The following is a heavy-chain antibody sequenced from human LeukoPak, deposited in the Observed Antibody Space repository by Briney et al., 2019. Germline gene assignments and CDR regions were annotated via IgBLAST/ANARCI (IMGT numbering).Heavy chain of an antibody. CDR3: ARHSSSWFIDY. CDR2: IYYSGST. D-gene: IGHD6-13*01. V-gene: IGHV4-59*01. CDR1: GGSISSYY. Sequence: SETLSLTCTVSGGSISSYYWSWIRQPPGKRLEWIGYIYYSGSTNYNPSLKSRVTISVDTSKNQFSLKLSSVTAADTAVYYCARHSSSWFIDYWGQGTLVTVSS. J-gene: IGHJ4*02.